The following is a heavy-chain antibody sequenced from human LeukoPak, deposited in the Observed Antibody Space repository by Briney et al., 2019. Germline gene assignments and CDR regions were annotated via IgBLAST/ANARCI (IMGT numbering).Heavy chain of an antibody. J-gene: IGHJ4*02. CDR2: ISYDGSNK. D-gene: IGHD2-2*01. V-gene: IGHV3-30-3*01. Sequence: PGGSLTLSCAASGFTFSSYAMHWVRQAPGKGLEWVAVISYDGSNKYYADSVKGRFTISRDNSKSTLYLQMNSLRAEDTAVYYCARVPVWDCSSTSCYGGTAAGPLDYWGQGTLVTVSS. CDR3: ARVPVWDCSSTSCYGGTAAGPLDY. CDR1: GFTFSSYA.